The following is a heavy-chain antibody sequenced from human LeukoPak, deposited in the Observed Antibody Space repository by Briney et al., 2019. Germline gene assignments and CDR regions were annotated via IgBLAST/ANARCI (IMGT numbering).Heavy chain of an antibody. CDR3: ARLRPYSSSWYAYYGMDV. D-gene: IGHD6-13*01. Sequence: PGGSLRLSCVASGFTLSSYWMTWVRQSPGKGLEWVANIKPDGTQNYYVDSVKGRFTISRDNAKNSLYLQMNSLRADETAVYYCARLRPYSSSWYAYYGMDVWGQGTTVTVSS. J-gene: IGHJ6*02. CDR1: GFTLSSYW. CDR2: IKPDGTQN. V-gene: IGHV3-7*04.